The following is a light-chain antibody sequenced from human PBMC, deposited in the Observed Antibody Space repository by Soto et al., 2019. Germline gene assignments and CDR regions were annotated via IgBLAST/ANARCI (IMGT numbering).Light chain of an antibody. J-gene: IGKJ4*01. CDR2: DAS. CDR3: QQRSTSPLT. CDR1: QSISSY. Sequence: EIVVTQSPATLSLSPGERATLSCRASQSISSYLAWYQQKPGQAPRLLIYDASNRATGIPARFSGSGSETDFTLTISSLEPEDFAVYYCQQRSTSPLTFGGGTKVEIK. V-gene: IGKV3-11*01.